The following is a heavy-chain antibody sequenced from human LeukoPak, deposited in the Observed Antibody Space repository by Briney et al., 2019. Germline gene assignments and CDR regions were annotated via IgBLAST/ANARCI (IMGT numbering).Heavy chain of an antibody. J-gene: IGHJ4*02. CDR3: ARQPLVRDCGGDCEFDY. CDR1: GYSFSNYW. D-gene: IGHD2-21*02. CDR2: IYPGDSNT. V-gene: IGHV5-51*01. Sequence: KIGESLKISCKGSGYSFSNYWIGWVRQMPGKGLEWMGIIYPGDSNTRYSPSFQGQVTISADRSISTAYLQWSSLKASDTAIYYCARQPLVRDCGGDCEFDYWGQGTLVSVSS.